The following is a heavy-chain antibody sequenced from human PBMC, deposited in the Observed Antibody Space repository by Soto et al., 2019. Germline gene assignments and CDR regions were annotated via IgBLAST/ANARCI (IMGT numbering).Heavy chain of an antibody. CDR2: ISWSSGSR. V-gene: IGHV3-9*01. D-gene: IGHD6-13*01. CDR1: GFTFNDYS. Sequence: EVQLVESGGGLVQPGRSLRLTCAASGFTFNDYSMHWVRQAPGKGLEWVSGISWSSGSRGYAHSVQGRFTISRDSAKNSLYLQMNSLRPEDTALYYCAKDLQSSSWYSISFFDYWGQGALVTVSS. J-gene: IGHJ4*02. CDR3: AKDLQSSSWYSISFFDY.